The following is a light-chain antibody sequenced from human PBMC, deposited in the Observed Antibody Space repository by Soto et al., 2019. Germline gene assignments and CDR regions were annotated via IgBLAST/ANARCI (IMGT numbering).Light chain of an antibody. CDR1: QSIGNW. J-gene: IGKJ4*01. Sequence: DIQMTQSPSTLSASVGDRVTITCRASQSIGNWLAWYQQNPGKAPKLLIYDASSLESGVSSRFSGSGSGTEFALTISSPQADDFATYYCQQYNSYPPNFGGGTKVEIK. CDR3: QQYNSYPPN. CDR2: DAS. V-gene: IGKV1-5*01.